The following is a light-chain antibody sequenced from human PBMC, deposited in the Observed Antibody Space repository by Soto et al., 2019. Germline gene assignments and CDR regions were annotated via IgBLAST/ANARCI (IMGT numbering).Light chain of an antibody. CDR2: EVS. V-gene: IGLV2-14*01. Sequence: QSALTQPASVSGSPGQSITISCTGTSSGVGGYKYVSWYQQHPGKAPKLMIYEVSNRPSGVSNRFSGSKSGNTASLTISGLQAEDEADYYCSSYTSSSTLDVFGTGTKVTV. CDR1: SSGVGGYKY. J-gene: IGLJ1*01. CDR3: SSYTSSSTLDV.